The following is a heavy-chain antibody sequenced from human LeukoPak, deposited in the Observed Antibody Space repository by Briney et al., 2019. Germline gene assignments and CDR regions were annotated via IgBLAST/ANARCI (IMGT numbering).Heavy chain of an antibody. J-gene: IGHJ4*02. CDR3: ARNDREMAFDY. Sequence: PSQTLSLTCTVSGGSISSGSYYWTWIRQPAGKGLEWIGRIYSSGSTNYNPSLKSRVTISVDTSKNQFSLKLSSVIAADTAVYYCARNDREMAFDYWGQGTLVTVSS. CDR2: IYSSGST. CDR1: GGSISSGSYY. D-gene: IGHD5-24*01. V-gene: IGHV4-61*02.